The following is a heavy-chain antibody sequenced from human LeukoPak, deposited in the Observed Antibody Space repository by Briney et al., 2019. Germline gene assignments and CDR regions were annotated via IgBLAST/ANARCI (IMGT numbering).Heavy chain of an antibody. CDR3: ARDRNADGFAHFDS. D-gene: IGHD5-24*01. V-gene: IGHV1-2*02. Sequence: ASVTVSCKSSGYTFTAYAIHWVRQAPGQGLEWMGWILPSDGANYAQKFQGRVTMTRDTSTSTAYMALNRLTSDDTAVYFCARDRNADGFAHFDSWGQGTLVTASS. CDR2: ILPSDGA. J-gene: IGHJ4*02. CDR1: GYTFTAYA.